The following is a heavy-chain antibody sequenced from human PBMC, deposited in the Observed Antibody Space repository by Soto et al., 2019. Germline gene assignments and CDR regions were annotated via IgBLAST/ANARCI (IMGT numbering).Heavy chain of an antibody. CDR3: XXXXXXXXXXXXDV. CDR2: IIDSGAST. Sequence: EVQLLESGGGLVQPGGSLRLSCAASGFTFSSCAMGXXXXXXXXXXXWVSDIIDSGASTYYADSVKGRFTISRDNSKXXXXXXXXXXXXXXXXXXXXXXXXXXXXXXXXDVWGQGTTVTVSS. V-gene: IGHV3-23*01. J-gene: IGHJ6*02. CDR1: GFTFSSCA.